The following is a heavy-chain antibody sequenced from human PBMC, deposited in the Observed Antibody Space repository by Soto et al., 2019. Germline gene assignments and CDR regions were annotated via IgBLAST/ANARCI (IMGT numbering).Heavy chain of an antibody. CDR1: VFNVSSSY. D-gene: IGHD6-19*01. Sequence: EVHLVETGGDLILPGGSLRLSCSTSVFNVSSSYMSWVRQAPGKGLEWVSSIYSDGTTDYADSVKGRFTISRDNSKNTLYLQMNSLRAEDTAVYYCARDKPRQWLVLGEGGFDYWGQGTLVTVSS. V-gene: IGHV3-53*05. CDR3: ARDKPRQWLVLGEGGFDY. J-gene: IGHJ4*02. CDR2: IYSDGTT.